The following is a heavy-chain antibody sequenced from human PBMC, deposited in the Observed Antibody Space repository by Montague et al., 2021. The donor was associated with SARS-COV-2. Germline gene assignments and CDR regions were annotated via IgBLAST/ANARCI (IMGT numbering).Heavy chain of an antibody. CDR3: AGAQTIFGVVITSFDY. Sequence: SETLSLTCAVYGGSFSGYYLNWIRQPPGKGLEWIGEINHSGSTNXNPSLKSRVTIAVDTSKNQVSLKLTSVTAADTAVYYCAGAQTIFGVVITSFDYWGQGTMVTVSS. CDR1: GGSFSGYY. D-gene: IGHD3-3*01. V-gene: IGHV4-34*01. CDR2: INHSGST. J-gene: IGHJ4*02.